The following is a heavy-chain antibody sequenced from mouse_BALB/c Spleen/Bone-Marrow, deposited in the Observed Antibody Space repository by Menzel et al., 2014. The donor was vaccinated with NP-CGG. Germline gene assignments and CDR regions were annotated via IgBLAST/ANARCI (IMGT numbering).Heavy chain of an antibody. V-gene: IGHV3-2*02. CDR1: GSSITSDYA. Sequence: EVKLMESGPGLVKPSQSLSLTCTVTGSSITSDYAWNWIRQFPGNKLKWMGYISYSGSTSYNPSLKSRISITRDTSKNQFFLQLNSVTTEDTATYYCASITTVVGTWDAMDYWGQGTSVTVSS. D-gene: IGHD1-1*01. CDR3: ASITTVVGTWDAMDY. CDR2: ISYSGST. J-gene: IGHJ4*01.